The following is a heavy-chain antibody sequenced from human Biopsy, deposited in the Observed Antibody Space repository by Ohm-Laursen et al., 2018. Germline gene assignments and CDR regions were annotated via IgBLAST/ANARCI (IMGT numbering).Heavy chain of an antibody. CDR2: VYYTGST. CDR3: ARDRGYYSDRTVPGYFDL. V-gene: IGHV4-59*01. CDR1: GDSISSYY. D-gene: IGHD3-22*01. Sequence: GTLSLTCTVSGDSISSYYWSWIRQPPGKGLEWIGYVYYTGSTDYNPSLQSRVTISVDTSKNHFSLRLRSATPADTAIYYCARDRGYYSDRTVPGYFDLWGRGTLVTVSS. J-gene: IGHJ2*01.